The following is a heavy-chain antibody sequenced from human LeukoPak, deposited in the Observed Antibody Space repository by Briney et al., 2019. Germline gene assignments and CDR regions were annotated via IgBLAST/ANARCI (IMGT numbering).Heavy chain of an antibody. Sequence: GGSLRLSCAASGFTFSSYGMHWVRQAPGKGLEWVAVISYDGSNKYYADSVKGRFTISRDNSKNTLYLQMNSLRAEDTAVYYCANGPINDGSGWHDAFDIWGQGTMVTVSS. D-gene: IGHD6-19*01. CDR1: GFTFSSYG. CDR3: ANGPINDGSGWHDAFDI. J-gene: IGHJ3*02. V-gene: IGHV3-30*18. CDR2: ISYDGSNK.